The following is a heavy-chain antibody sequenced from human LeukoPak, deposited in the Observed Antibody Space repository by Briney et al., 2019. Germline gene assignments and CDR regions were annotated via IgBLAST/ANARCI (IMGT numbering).Heavy chain of an antibody. CDR2: ISGSGGST. J-gene: IGHJ4*02. CDR3: AKDVERYYDSSGSHYHDY. D-gene: IGHD3-22*01. CDR1: GFTFSSYG. V-gene: IGHV3-23*01. Sequence: GGSLRLSCAASGFTFSSYGMSWVRQAPGKGLEWVSAISGSGGSTYYADSVKGRFTISRDNSKNTLYLQMNSLRAEDTAVYYCAKDVERYYDSSGSHYHDYWGQGTLVTVSS.